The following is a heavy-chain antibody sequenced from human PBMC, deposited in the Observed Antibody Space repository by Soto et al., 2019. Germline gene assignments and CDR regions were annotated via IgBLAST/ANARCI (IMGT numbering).Heavy chain of an antibody. CDR3: ARGDYALVD. D-gene: IGHD3-16*01. Sequence: WTWIRQPPGKRLEWIGYVYGSESFNYNPSLKSRVTISVDTSKNQFSLRLRSVTAADTAVYYFARGDYALVDWGQGTLVTVSS. V-gene: IGHV4-59*01. CDR2: VYGSESF. J-gene: IGHJ4*02.